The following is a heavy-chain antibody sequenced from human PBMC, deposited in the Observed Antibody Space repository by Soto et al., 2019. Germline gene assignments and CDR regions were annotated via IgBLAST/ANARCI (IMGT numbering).Heavy chain of an antibody. CDR1: GFTFSSYS. D-gene: IGHD2-15*01. CDR2: ISSSSSYI. Sequence: GWSLRLSCAASGFTFSSYSMNLVRQAPGKGLEWVSSISSSSSYIYYADSVKGRFTISRDKAKNSLYLQMNSLRAEDTAVYYCAREPCSGGSCYSPSWGEGTLVTVS. V-gene: IGHV3-21*01. J-gene: IGHJ5*02. CDR3: AREPCSGGSCYSPS.